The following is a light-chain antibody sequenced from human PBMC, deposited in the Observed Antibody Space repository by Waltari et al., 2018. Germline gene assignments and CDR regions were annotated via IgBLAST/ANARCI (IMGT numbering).Light chain of an antibody. CDR3: QQYNSYPYT. CDR1: QSISNW. CDR2: KAS. Sequence: DIQMTQSPSTLSASVGDRVTITCRASQSISNWLAWYQQRPGTAPKLLVYKASNLQSGVPSRFSGSGSVTQFTLTISSLQPDDFATYYCQQYNSYPYTFGQGTKLEIK. J-gene: IGKJ2*01. V-gene: IGKV1-5*03.